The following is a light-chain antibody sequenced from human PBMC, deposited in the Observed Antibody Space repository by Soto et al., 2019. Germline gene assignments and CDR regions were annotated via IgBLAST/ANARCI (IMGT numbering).Light chain of an antibody. J-gene: IGKJ2*01. CDR2: GAS. CDR1: QRIDNF. V-gene: IGKV1-39*01. CDR3: QQRYKTSLSS. Sequence: DIRMTQSPSFLSASVGDRVTITCRASQRIDNFLNWYQQKPGKAPKLLSYGASSLQSGVPSRFSGSCAGTDFTLTITRLQPEDSATYHCQQRYKTSLSSFGQGTQVEIK.